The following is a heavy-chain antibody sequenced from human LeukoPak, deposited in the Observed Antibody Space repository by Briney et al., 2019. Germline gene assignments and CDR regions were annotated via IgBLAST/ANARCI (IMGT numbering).Heavy chain of an antibody. Sequence: ASVKVSCKVSGYTLTELSMHWVRQAPGKGLEWMGGFDPEDGETIYAQKFQGRVTMTEDTSTDTAYMELSSLRSEDTAVYYCAMRLGVYVWGEFSHYWGQGTLVTVSS. CDR2: FDPEDGET. V-gene: IGHV1-24*01. D-gene: IGHD3-16*01. CDR1: GYTLTELS. J-gene: IGHJ4*02. CDR3: AMRLGVYVWGEFSHY.